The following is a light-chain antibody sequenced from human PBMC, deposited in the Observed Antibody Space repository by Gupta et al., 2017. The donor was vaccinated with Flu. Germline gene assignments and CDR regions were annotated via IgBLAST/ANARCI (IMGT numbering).Light chain of an antibody. J-gene: IGLJ3*02. CDR2: EHD. CDR1: SSNIGNNY. Sequence: SSSNIGNNYVSWYQLFPGTAPKLLIYEHDRRPSGFPDRFSGSKSGTSATLDITGLQTGDEADYYCGTWDSSLSTVVFGGGTKLTVL. CDR3: GTWDSSLSTVV. V-gene: IGLV1-51*02.